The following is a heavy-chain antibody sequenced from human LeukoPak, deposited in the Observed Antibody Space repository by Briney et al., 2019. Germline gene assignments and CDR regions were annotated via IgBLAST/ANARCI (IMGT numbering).Heavy chain of an antibody. CDR1: GGSISSGSYY. D-gene: IGHD3-3*01. Sequence: PSETLSLTCTVSGGSISSGSYYWSWIRQPAGKGLEWIGRIYTSGSTNYNPSLKSRVTISVDTSKNQFSLKLSSVTAADTAVYYCARENRSYDFWSGSCPDYWGQGTLVTVSS. CDR3: ARENRSYDFWSGSCPDY. J-gene: IGHJ4*02. V-gene: IGHV4-61*02. CDR2: IYTSGST.